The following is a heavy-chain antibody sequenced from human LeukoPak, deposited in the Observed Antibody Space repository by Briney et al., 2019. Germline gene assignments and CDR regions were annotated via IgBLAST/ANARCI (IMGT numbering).Heavy chain of an antibody. Sequence: SETLSLTCTVSGGSISSHYWSWIRQPPGKGLEWIGYIYYSGSTNYNPSLKSRVTISVDTSKNQFSLKLSSVTAADTAVYYCARDRVPAAMRPFDYWGQGTLVTVSS. CDR1: GGSISSHY. CDR2: IYYSGST. J-gene: IGHJ4*02. CDR3: ARDRVPAAMRPFDY. V-gene: IGHV4-59*11. D-gene: IGHD2-2*01.